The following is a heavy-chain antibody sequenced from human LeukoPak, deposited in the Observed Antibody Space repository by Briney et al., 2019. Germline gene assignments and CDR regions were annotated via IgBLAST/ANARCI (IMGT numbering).Heavy chain of an antibody. J-gene: IGHJ3*02. CDR3: ARDRHYFDSSSFSYVPDAFDI. CDR2: ISSSSIYT. Sequence: GGSLRLSCAASGFIFSDYYMSWIRQAPGRGLEWVSYISSSSIYTKYADSVKGRFTISRDNAKNSLYLQMDSLRAEDTAVYCCARDRHYFDSSSFSYVPDAFDIWGQGTMVTVSS. CDR1: GFIFSDYY. V-gene: IGHV3-11*06. D-gene: IGHD3-22*01.